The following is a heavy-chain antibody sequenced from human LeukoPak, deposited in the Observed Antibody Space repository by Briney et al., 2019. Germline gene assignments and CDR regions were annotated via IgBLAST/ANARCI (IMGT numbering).Heavy chain of an antibody. J-gene: IGHJ2*01. Sequence: GGSLRLSCAASGFTVSSNYMSWVRQAPGKGLEWVSVIYSGGSTYYADSVKGRFTISRDNSKNTLYLQMNSLRAEDTAVYYCARGSMSGLVWYFDLWGRGTLVTGS. CDR2: IYSGGST. CDR3: ARGSMSGLVWYFDL. V-gene: IGHV3-53*01. CDR1: GFTVSSNY. D-gene: IGHD1-26*01.